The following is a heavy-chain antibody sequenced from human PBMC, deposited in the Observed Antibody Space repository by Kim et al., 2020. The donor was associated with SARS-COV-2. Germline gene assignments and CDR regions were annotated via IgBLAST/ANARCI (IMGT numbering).Heavy chain of an antibody. Sequence: YADSVKGRFTISRDNSKNTLYLQMNSLRAEDTAVYYCAKPSPIDYYDPPDWGQGTLVTVSS. J-gene: IGHJ4*02. CDR3: AKPSPIDYYDPPD. V-gene: IGHV3-23*01. D-gene: IGHD3-22*01.